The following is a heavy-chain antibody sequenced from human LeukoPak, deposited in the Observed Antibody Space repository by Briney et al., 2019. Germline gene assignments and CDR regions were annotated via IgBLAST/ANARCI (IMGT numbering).Heavy chain of an antibody. J-gene: IGHJ4*02. CDR3: ARQTFGVLYFES. Sequence: PSETLSLTCVVSGGSISRGSYYWNWIRQPAGKGLEWMGRIYNSGTTNYNPSLKSRVTISADMSRNQLSLQLTSVTAADTAVYYCARQTFGVLYFESWAQGTLVIVSS. V-gene: IGHV4-61*02. CDR2: IYNSGTT. D-gene: IGHD3-10*01. CDR1: GGSISRGSYY.